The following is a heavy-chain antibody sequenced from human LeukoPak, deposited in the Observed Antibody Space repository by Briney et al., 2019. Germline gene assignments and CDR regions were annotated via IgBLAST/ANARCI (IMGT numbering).Heavy chain of an antibody. CDR3: ARLGRDGYMDLYY. CDR1: GFTVSSNY. V-gene: IGHV3-53*01. CDR2: IYSSGTT. D-gene: IGHD5-24*01. Sequence: GGSLRLSCAASGFTVSSNYMSWARQAPEEGLEWVSIIYSSGTTYYADSVKGRFTISRDNSKNTLYLQMNSLRAEDTAVYYCARLGRDGYMDLYYWGQGTLVTVSS. J-gene: IGHJ4*02.